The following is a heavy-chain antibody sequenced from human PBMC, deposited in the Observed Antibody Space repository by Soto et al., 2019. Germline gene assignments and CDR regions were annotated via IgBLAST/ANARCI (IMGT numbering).Heavy chain of an antibody. V-gene: IGHV3-30*18. CDR1: GFTFSSYG. CDR3: AKSIVGATAQYYYGMDV. J-gene: IGHJ6*02. Sequence: QVQLVESGGGVVQPGRSLRLSCAASGFTFSSYGMHWVRQAPGKGLEWVAVISYDGSNKYYADSVKGRFTISRENSKNTLYLQMNSLRAEDTAVYYCAKSIVGATAQYYYGMDVWGQGTTVTVSS. D-gene: IGHD1-26*01. CDR2: ISYDGSNK.